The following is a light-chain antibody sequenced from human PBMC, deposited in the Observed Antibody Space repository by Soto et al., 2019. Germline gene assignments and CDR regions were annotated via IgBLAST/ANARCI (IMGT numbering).Light chain of an antibody. CDR2: KAS. CDR1: QSIMTW. V-gene: IGKV1-5*03. CDR3: QQYETYWT. J-gene: IGKJ1*01. Sequence: EIQMTQSPSTLSASVGDRSTITCRASQSIMTWLAWYQQKPGKAPKLLIYKASSLESGVPSRFSGSGSGTEFTLTISSLQPDDFATYYCQQYETYWTFGPGTQVDIK.